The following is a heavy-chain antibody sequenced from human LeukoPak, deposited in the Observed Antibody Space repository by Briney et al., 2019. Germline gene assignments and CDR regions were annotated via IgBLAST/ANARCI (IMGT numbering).Heavy chain of an antibody. CDR3: ARDRYGDGFAHFDY. CDR1: GYTFTAYA. CDR2: ITPSDGA. V-gene: IGHV1-2*02. J-gene: IGHJ4*02. Sequence: ASVKVSCKSSGYTFTAYAMHRVRQAPGQGLEWMGWITPSDGANYAQKFQGRVTMTRDTSMSTAYMDLNRLTSDDTAVYFCARDRYGDGFAHFDYWGQGTLVTVSS. D-gene: IGHD5-24*01.